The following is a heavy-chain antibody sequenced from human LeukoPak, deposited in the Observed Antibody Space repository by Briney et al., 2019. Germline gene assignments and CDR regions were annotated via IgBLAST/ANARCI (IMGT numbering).Heavy chain of an antibody. J-gene: IGHJ4*02. Sequence: GGSLRLSCAASGFTFSSYWMSWVRQAPGKGLEWVANIKRDGSEKYYVDSVKGRFTISRDNAKNSLYLQMNSLRAEDTAVYYCARVGYRGWNAFDNWGQGTLVTVSS. D-gene: IGHD1-1*01. V-gene: IGHV3-7*01. CDR2: IKRDGSEK. CDR3: ARVGYRGWNAFDN. CDR1: GFTFSSYW.